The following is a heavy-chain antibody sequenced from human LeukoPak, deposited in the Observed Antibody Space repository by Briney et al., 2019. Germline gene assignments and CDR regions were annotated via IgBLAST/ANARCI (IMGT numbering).Heavy chain of an antibody. V-gene: IGHV1-69*05. CDR1: GYTFTSYG. CDR3: AVAYCGGDCYSRADY. J-gene: IGHJ4*02. CDR2: IIPIFGTA. D-gene: IGHD2-21*02. Sequence: SVKVSCKASGYTFTSYGISWVRQAPGQGLEWMGRIIPIFGTANYAQKFQGRVTITTDESTSTAYMELSSLRSEDTAVYYCAVAYCGGDCYSRADYWGQGTLVTVSS.